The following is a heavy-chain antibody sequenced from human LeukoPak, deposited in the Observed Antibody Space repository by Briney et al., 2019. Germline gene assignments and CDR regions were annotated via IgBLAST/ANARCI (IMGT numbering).Heavy chain of an antibody. V-gene: IGHV3-64*01. CDR1: GFTFSDYI. Sequence: PGGSLRLSCAAYGFTFSDYIMHWVRQAPGKGLECVSVISGNGGNTYYANSVKGRFTISRDNSKNTLYLQMGSLRVEDMAVYYCARDLDYYGSGSSIHWYYGMDVWGQGSTVTVSS. CDR3: ARDLDYYGSGSSIHWYYGMDV. D-gene: IGHD3-10*01. J-gene: IGHJ6*02. CDR2: ISGNGGNT.